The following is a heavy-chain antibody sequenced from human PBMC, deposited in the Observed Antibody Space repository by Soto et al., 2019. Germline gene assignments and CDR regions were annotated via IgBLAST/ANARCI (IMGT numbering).Heavy chain of an antibody. V-gene: IGHV1-69*01. Sequence: QVHLLLQSGAAVKKPGSSVKVSCKASGGTPSNSAISWVRQAPGQGLEWMGGIIPVFGLVKYAQNFQGRVTITADESTNTAYMELSSLRPEDTAVYYCAGGRIVVVGSRAYYGMDVWGQGTTVNVSS. J-gene: IGHJ6*02. CDR1: GGTPSNSA. D-gene: IGHD3-22*01. CDR2: IIPVFGLV. CDR3: AGGRIVVVGSRAYYGMDV.